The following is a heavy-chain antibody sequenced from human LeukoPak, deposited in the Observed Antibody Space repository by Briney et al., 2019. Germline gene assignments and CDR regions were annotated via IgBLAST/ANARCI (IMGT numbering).Heavy chain of an antibody. V-gene: IGHV4-34*01. CDR3: ARTLLVTTTALNS. CDR2: INQGGSY. J-gene: IGHJ1*01. D-gene: IGHD5-12*01. Sequence: SETLSLTCAVYGGSFSGYYWSWIRQPPGQGLEWIGEINQGGSYNYYPSLKSRVTMFVDESRHQFLLKPITVNVADTAVYYCARTLLVTTTALNSWGQGTLVTVSS. CDR1: GGSFSGYY.